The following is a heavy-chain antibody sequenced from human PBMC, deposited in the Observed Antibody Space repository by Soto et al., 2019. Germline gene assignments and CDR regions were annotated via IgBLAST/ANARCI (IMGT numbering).Heavy chain of an antibody. J-gene: IGHJ4*02. CDR1: GCTFSSYA. D-gene: IGHD3-22*01. CDR2: ISGSGGST. V-gene: IGHV3-23*01. CDR3: AKEDVSGYYYSGL. Sequence: GGSLRLSCAASGCTFSSYALSWVRQAPGKGLEWVSSISGSGGSTYYADSVKGRFTISRDNSKNTLYLQMNSLRAEDTAVYYCAKEDVSGYYYSGLWGQGTLVTVSS.